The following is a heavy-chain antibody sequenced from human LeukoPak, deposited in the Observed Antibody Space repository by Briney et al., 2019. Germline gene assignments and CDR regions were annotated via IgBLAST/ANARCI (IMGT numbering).Heavy chain of an antibody. CDR3: AKGRDCSGSSANNWFDP. V-gene: IGHV1-2*02. J-gene: IGHJ5*02. CDR2: INPNSGGT. CDR1: GYTFTGYY. Sequence: ASVKVSCKASGYTFTGYYMHWVRQAPGQGLEWMGWINPNSGGTNYAQKFQGRVTMTRDTSISTAYMELSRLRSDDTAVYYCAKGRDCSGSSANNWFDPWGQGTLVTVSS. D-gene: IGHD2-21*02.